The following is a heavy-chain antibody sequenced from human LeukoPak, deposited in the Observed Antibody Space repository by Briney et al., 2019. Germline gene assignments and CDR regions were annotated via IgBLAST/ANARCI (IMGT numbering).Heavy chain of an antibody. CDR3: ARDSMATGDTDY. CDR2: ISAYNGNT. V-gene: IGHV1-18*01. D-gene: IGHD5-12*01. Sequence: AASVKVSCKASGYTFTSYGISWVRQAPGQGLEWMGWISAYNGNTNYAQKLQGRVTMTTDTSTSTAYMELRSLGSDDTAVYYCARDSMATGDTDYWGQGTLVTVSS. J-gene: IGHJ4*02. CDR1: GYTFTSYG.